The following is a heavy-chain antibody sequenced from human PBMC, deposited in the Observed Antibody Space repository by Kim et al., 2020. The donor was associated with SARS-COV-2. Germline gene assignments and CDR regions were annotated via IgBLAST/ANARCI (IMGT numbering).Heavy chain of an antibody. D-gene: IGHD2-21*02. V-gene: IGHV3-48*02. CDR3: ARASVVTPDLLTN. Sequence: YADSVKGRFTISRDNAKNSQYLQINRLRDEDTAVYYCARASVVTPDLLTNWGQGTLVTVSS. J-gene: IGHJ4*02.